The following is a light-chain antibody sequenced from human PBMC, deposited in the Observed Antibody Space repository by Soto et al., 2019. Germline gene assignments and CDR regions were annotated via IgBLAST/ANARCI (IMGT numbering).Light chain of an antibody. Sequence: DIQLTQAHAILSASLGDRVAITCWASQSISAWVAWYQQKQGKAPKLLIYRASSLEGGAPSRFSGSGYGTEFNLTISSLQTDDFATYYCQQYNSYSITFGQGTRLEIK. CDR3: QQYNSYSIT. CDR1: QSISAW. CDR2: RAS. V-gene: IGKV1-5*03. J-gene: IGKJ5*01.